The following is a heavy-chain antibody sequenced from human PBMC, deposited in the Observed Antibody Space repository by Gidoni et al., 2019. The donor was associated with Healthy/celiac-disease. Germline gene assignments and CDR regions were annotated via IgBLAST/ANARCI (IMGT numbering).Heavy chain of an antibody. D-gene: IGHD6-13*01. J-gene: IGHJ4*02. CDR1: GFTFSSYS. Sequence: EVQLVESGGGLVQPGGSLRLSCAASGFTFSSYSMNWVRQAPGKGLEWVSYISSSSSTIYYADSVKGRFTISRDNAKNSLYLQMNSLRDEDTAVYYCARDSKGYSSPYYFDYWGQGTLVTVSS. CDR2: ISSSSSTI. CDR3: ARDSKGYSSPYYFDY. V-gene: IGHV3-48*02.